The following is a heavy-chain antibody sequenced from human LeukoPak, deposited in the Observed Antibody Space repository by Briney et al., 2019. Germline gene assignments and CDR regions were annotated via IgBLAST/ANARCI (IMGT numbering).Heavy chain of an antibody. CDR1: GGSISSYY. V-gene: IGHV4-59*12. Sequence: RASETLSLTCTVSGGSISSYYWSWIRQPPGKGLEWIGYIYYSGSTYYNPSLKSRVTISVDTSKNQFSLKLSSVTAADTAVYYCAREFNNWFDPWGQGTLVTVSS. J-gene: IGHJ5*02. CDR2: IYYSGST. CDR3: AREFNNWFDP.